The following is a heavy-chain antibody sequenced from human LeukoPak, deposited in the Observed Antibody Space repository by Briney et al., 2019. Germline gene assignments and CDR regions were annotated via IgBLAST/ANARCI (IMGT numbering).Heavy chain of an antibody. V-gene: IGHV3-23*01. CDR1: GLTFSRYV. CDR2: IIGSGART. D-gene: IGHD2-2*01. CDR3: ATAHLVVPGAMDMVFDY. J-gene: IGHJ4*02. Sequence: GRSLRLSCSASGLTFSRYVMRWVPQAPGKGRDWVGEIIGSGARTYYADSVKGRFTISRDNSKNTLELQMNSLRDEATALYYCATAHLVVPGAMDMVFDYWGQGTLVTVSS.